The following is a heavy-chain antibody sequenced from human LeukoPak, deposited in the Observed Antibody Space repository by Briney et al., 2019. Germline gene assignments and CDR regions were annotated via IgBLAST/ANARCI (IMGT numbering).Heavy chain of an antibody. D-gene: IGHD1-26*01. CDR1: GFTFFTYS. J-gene: IGHJ3*02. V-gene: IGHV3-30*14. Sequence: GRSLRLSCAASGFTFFTYSMHWVRQAPGKGLEWVAVVSYDGSNKNYADSVKGRLTISRDNSKNTLYLQMNSLRAEDTAVYYCARDSAEGWGAFDIWGQGTMVTVSS. CDR2: VSYDGSNK. CDR3: ARDSAEGWGAFDI.